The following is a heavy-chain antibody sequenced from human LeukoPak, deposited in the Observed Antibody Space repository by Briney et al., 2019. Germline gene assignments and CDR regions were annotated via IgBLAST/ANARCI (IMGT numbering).Heavy chain of an antibody. J-gene: IGHJ2*01. V-gene: IGHV4-38-2*02. Sequence: PSQTLSLTCTVSGDSISSGDYYWSWIRQPPGKGLEWFGIIYHSGSTYYNPSLKSRVTISVDTSKNQFSLKLSSVTAADTAVYYCARVSGRFTWYFDLWGRGTLVTVSS. CDR1: GDSISSGDYY. CDR2: IYHSGST. CDR3: ARVSGRFTWYFDL.